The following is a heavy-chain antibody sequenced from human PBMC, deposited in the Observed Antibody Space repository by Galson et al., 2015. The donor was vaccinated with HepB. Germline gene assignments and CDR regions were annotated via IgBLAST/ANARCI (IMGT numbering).Heavy chain of an antibody. CDR2: ISYDGSNK. D-gene: IGHD3-16*01. J-gene: IGHJ6*02. V-gene: IGHV3-30*04. Sequence: SLRLSCAASGFTFSSYAMHWVRQAPGKGLEWVAVISYDGSNKYYADSVKGRFTISRDNSKNTLYLQMNSLRAEDTAVYYCLRGSYGLALYYYYYGMDVWGQGTTVTVSS. CDR3: LRGSYGLALYYYYYGMDV. CDR1: GFTFSSYA.